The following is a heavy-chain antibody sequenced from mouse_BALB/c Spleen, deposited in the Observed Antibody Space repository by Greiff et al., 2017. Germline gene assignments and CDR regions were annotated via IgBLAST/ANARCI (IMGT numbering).Heavy chain of an antibody. D-gene: IGHD2-1*01. CDR2: INPYNDGT. Sequence: EVQLQQSGPELVKPGASVKMSCKASGYTFTSYVMHWVKQKPGQGLEWIGYINPYNDGTKYNEKFKGKATLTSDKSSSTAYMELSSLTSEDSAVYYCARSGGNYPRDYWGQGTSVTVSS. CDR1: GYTFTSYV. J-gene: IGHJ4*01. CDR3: ARSGGNYPRDY. V-gene: IGHV1-14*01.